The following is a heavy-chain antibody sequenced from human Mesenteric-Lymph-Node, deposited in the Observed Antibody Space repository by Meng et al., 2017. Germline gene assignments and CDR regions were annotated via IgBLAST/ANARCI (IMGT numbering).Heavy chain of an antibody. V-gene: IGHV4-39*07. CDR1: GGSISSSSYY. CDR2: IYYSGST. Sequence: SETLSLTCTVSGGSISSSSYYWGWIRQPPGKGLEWIGSIYYSGSTYYNPSLKSRVTISVDTSKNQFSLKLSSVTAADTAVYYCARVNYDSSGYYWEYNWFDPWGQGTLVTVSS. D-gene: IGHD3-22*01. CDR3: ARVNYDSSGYYWEYNWFDP. J-gene: IGHJ5*02.